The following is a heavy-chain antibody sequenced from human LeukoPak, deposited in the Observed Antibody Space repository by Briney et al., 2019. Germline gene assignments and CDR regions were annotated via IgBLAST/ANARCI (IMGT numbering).Heavy chain of an antibody. V-gene: IGHV3-7*01. CDR1: GFAFSSYW. CDR2: IKTDGSLT. J-gene: IGHJ4*02. Sequence: GGSLRLSCVASGFAFSSYWMTWVRQAPGEGLEWVAHIKTDGSLTYYVDSVKGRFTISRDNAKNSLYLQMNSLRAEDTAVYYCARDLNWETYWGQGTLVSVSS. D-gene: IGHD7-27*01. CDR3: ARDLNWETY.